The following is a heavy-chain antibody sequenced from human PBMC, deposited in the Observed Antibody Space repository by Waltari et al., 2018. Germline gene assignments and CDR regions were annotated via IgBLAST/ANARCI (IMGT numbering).Heavy chain of an antibody. Sequence: QVQLVQSGAEVKKPGSSVKVSCKASGGTFSSSAISWVRQAPGQGLEWMGGIIPILGIANYAQKFQGRVTITADKATSTAYMELSSLRSEDTAVYYCARDQADIVVVVAATSAFDIWGQGTMVTVSS. V-gene: IGHV1-69*10. CDR2: IIPILGIA. D-gene: IGHD2-15*01. CDR3: ARDQADIVVVVAATSAFDI. J-gene: IGHJ3*02. CDR1: GGTFSSSA.